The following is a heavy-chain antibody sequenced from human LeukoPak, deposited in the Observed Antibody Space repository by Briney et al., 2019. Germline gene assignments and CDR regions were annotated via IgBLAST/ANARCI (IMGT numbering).Heavy chain of an antibody. V-gene: IGHV3-30*02. CDR1: GFTFSSYG. CDR3: AKDRDGGNSFFDY. Sequence: GGSLRLSCAASGFTFSSYGMHWVRQAPGKGLEWVAFIRRDGRDEDYAASVKGRFTVSRDNSKNTLYLQMNGLRPEDTALYYCAKDRDGGNSFFDYWGHGTLATVSS. CDR2: IRRDGRDE. D-gene: IGHD4-23*01. J-gene: IGHJ4*01.